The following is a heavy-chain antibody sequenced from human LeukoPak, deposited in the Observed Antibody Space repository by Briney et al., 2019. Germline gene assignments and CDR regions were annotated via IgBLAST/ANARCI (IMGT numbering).Heavy chain of an antibody. CDR2: IVVGSGNT. CDR1: GFTFTSSA. Sequence: SVKVSCKASGFTFTSSAMQWVRQARGQRLEWIGWIVVGSGNTNYAQKFQEGVTITRDMSTSTAYMELSSLRSEDTAVYYCAAGRDGYNLGAFDIWGQGTMVTVSS. V-gene: IGHV1-58*02. D-gene: IGHD5-24*01. CDR3: AAGRDGYNLGAFDI. J-gene: IGHJ3*02.